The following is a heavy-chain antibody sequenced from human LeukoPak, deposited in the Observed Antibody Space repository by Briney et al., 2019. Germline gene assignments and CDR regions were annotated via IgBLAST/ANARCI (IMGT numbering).Heavy chain of an antibody. CDR3: AGEGFDI. Sequence: PGRSLRLSCAASGFTFSNYAMDWVRQAPGKGLEWVAVISKDGSMKYYADSVQGRFTVSRDNSNNTLYLQMNSLRTEDTAVYYCAGEGFDIWGQGTMVTVSS. CDR1: GFTFSNYA. V-gene: IGHV3-30*04. J-gene: IGHJ3*02. CDR2: ISKDGSMK.